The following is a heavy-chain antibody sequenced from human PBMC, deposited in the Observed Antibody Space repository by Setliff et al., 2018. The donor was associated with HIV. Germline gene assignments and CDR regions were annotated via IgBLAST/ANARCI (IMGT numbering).Heavy chain of an antibody. J-gene: IGHJ4*02. Sequence: PSETLSLTCAVYGGSFSGYSWSWIRQPPGKGPEWIGYIHSSGTTHYNPSLSSRVTISFDASKKYFSLKLTSVTAADTAMYYCATYSAGEGGRGHWGQGTLVTVSS. D-gene: IGHD2-15*01. CDR1: GGSFSGYS. CDR2: IHSSGTT. CDR3: ATYSAGEGGRGH. V-gene: IGHV4-34*01.